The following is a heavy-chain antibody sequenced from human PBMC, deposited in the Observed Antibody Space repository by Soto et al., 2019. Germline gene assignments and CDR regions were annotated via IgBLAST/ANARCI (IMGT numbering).Heavy chain of an antibody. CDR1: GSSLSTSGVG. J-gene: IGHJ5*02. CDR2: IYWDDDK. V-gene: IGHV2-5*02. D-gene: IGHD3-10*01. Sequence: QITLRESGPTLVKPTQTLTLTCAVSGSSLSTSGVGVGWIRQPPGKALEWLALIYWDDDKRYSPSLTNRLTIPKYPSKNHWVLTMTNMDPVDTATYYCAHIRVVTYYGSGWFAPWGQGTLVTVSS. CDR3: AHIRVVTYYGSGWFAP.